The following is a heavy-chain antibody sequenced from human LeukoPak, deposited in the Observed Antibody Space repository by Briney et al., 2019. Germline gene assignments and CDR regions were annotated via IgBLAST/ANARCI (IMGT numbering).Heavy chain of an antibody. Sequence: PGGSLRLSCAASGFTFSSYAMSWVRQAPGKGLEWVSAISGSGGSTYYADSVKGRFTISRDNSKNTLYLQMNSLRAEDTAVYYCARAQGVTYYYASGSSGLARYFDYWGQGTLVTVSS. D-gene: IGHD3-10*01. CDR1: GFTFSSYA. CDR3: ARAQGVTYYYASGSSGLARYFDY. CDR2: ISGSGGST. V-gene: IGHV3-23*01. J-gene: IGHJ4*02.